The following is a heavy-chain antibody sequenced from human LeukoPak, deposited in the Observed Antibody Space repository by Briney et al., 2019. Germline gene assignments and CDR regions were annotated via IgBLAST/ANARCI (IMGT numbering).Heavy chain of an antibody. CDR3: VRTRITMVRGVITLASWFDP. CDR1: GGSFSGYY. Sequence: SETLSLTCAVHGGSFSGYYWSWIRQPPGKGLEWIGEINHSGSTNYNPSLKSRVTISVDTSKNQFSLKLSSVTAADTAVYYCVRTRITMVRGVITLASWFDPWGQGTLVTVSS. V-gene: IGHV4-34*01. J-gene: IGHJ5*02. D-gene: IGHD3-10*01. CDR2: INHSGST.